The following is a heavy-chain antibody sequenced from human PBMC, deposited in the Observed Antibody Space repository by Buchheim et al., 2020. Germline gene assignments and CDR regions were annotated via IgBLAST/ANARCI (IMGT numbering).Heavy chain of an antibody. CDR2: ISYDGSNK. CDR1: GFTFSSYS. J-gene: IGHJ4*02. CDR3: AKLSEVGATAAPFDY. V-gene: IGHV3-30*18. Sequence: VQLLESGGGLVQPGGSLRLSCAASGFTFSSYSMNWVRQAPGKGLEWVAVISYDGSNKYYADSVKGRFTISRDNSKNTLYLQMNSLRAEDTAVYYCAKLSEVGATAAPFDYWGQGTL. D-gene: IGHD1-26*01.